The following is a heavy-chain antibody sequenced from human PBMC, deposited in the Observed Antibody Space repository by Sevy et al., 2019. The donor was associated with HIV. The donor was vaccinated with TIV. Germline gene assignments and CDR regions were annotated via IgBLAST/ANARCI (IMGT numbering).Heavy chain of an antibody. Sequence: SETLSLTCTVSGGPIGSDSYYWSWIRQPAGKGPEWIGRVYTSGTTNLNPSLKSRVTISIDTSKNLYSLELSSVTAADTAVYFCAGLHSANWSAFDIWGQGTMVTVSS. D-gene: IGHD1-1*01. J-gene: IGHJ3*02. CDR1: GGPIGSDSYY. CDR3: AGLHSANWSAFDI. CDR2: VYTSGTT. V-gene: IGHV4-61*02.